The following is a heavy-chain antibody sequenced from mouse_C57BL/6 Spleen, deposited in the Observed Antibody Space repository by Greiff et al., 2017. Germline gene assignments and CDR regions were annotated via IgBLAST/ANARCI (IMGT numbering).Heavy chain of an antibody. D-gene: IGHD2-10*01. CDR2: ISSSGST. J-gene: IGHJ2*01. V-gene: IGHV3-4*01. Sequence: EVQLQESGPALVRPSQTVSLTCTVTGYSITNGNHWWNWIRQVSGSKLVWIGYISSSGSTYSNPSLKRRIIITRDTSKKQLFLQLSSVTTEDIATYYCAREAPYSYFDYWGKGTTLTVSS. CDR3: AREAPYSYFDY. CDR1: GYSITNGNHW.